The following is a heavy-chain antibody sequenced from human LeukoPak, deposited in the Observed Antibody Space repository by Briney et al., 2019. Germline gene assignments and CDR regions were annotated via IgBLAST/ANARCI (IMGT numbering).Heavy chain of an antibody. CDR2: TYYRSKWYN. V-gene: IGHV6-1*01. CDR3: ARRDYYDSSGYPHDAFDI. J-gene: IGHJ3*02. Sequence: SQTLSLTCAISGDSVSSNSAAWNWIRQSPSRGLEWLGRTYYRSKWYNDYAVSVKSRITINPDTSKNQFSLKLSPVTAADTAVYYCARRDYYDSSGYPHDAFDIWGQGTMVTVSS. CDR1: GDSVSSNSAA. D-gene: IGHD3-22*01.